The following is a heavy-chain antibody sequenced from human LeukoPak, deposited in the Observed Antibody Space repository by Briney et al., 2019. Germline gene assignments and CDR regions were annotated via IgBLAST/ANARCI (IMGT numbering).Heavy chain of an antibody. J-gene: IGHJ5*02. V-gene: IGHV4-31*11. CDR2: IYYSGST. Sequence: SETLSLTCAVYGGSFSGYYWSWIRQHPGKGLEWIGYIYYSGSTYYNPSLKSRVTISVDTSKNQFSLKLSSVTAADTAVYYCASSSRGDFWNHWGQGTLVTVSS. D-gene: IGHD3-3*01. CDR3: ASSSRGDFWNH. CDR1: GGSFSGYY.